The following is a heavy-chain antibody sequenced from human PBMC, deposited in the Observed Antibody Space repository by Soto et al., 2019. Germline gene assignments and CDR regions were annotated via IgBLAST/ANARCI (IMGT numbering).Heavy chain of an antibody. Sequence: PWETLSLTCTVSGGSVSSANFYWSWIRQPPGKGLEWIGFVYSTGTTNYNPSFKSRLTLSIDTSKNHFSLKLTSLTPADTALYYCAREDYGLNYYFYGMDVWGQGTTVTVSS. CDR1: GGSVSSANFY. CDR2: VYSTGTT. CDR3: AREDYGLNYYFYGMDV. D-gene: IGHD4-17*01. V-gene: IGHV4-61*03. J-gene: IGHJ6*02.